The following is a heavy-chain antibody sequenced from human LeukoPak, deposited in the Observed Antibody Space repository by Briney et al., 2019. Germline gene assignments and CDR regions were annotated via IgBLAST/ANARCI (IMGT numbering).Heavy chain of an antibody. CDR1: GFTFDDYA. Sequence: GSLRLSCTTSGFTFDDYAMSWVRQAPGKGLEWVANIKRDGSDTYYVDSVKGRFTISRDNAKNSLYLQLNSLRAEDTAVYYCARDANYYDSRGENYFNCWGQGTLVTVSS. J-gene: IGHJ4*02. V-gene: IGHV3-7*01. CDR3: ARDANYYDSRGENYFNC. D-gene: IGHD3-22*01. CDR2: IKRDGSDT.